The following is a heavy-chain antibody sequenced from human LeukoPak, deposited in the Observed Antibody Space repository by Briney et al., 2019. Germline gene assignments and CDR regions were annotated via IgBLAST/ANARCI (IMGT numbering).Heavy chain of an antibody. CDR3: ARDDDYGDYSDWYFDL. D-gene: IGHD4-17*01. J-gene: IGHJ2*01. Sequence: GRSLRLSCAASGFTFSSYVMHWVRQAPGKGLEWVAIISYDGSNEYYADSVKGRFTISRDNSKNTLYLQMNSLRAEDTAVYYCARDDDYGDYSDWYFDLWGRGTLVTVSS. V-gene: IGHV3-30*04. CDR2: ISYDGSNE. CDR1: GFTFSSYV.